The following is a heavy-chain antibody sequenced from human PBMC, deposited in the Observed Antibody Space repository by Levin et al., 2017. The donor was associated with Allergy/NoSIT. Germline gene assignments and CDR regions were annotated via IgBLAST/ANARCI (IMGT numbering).Heavy chain of an antibody. CDR1: GGSISSYY. V-gene: IGHV4-59*01. Sequence: PSETLSLTCTVSGGSISSYYWSWIRQPPGKGLEWIGYIYYSGSTNYNPSLKSRVTISVDTSKNQFSLKLRSVTAADTAVYYCARMYCSSTSCYAGMGLNWFDPWGQGTLVTVSS. CDR3: ARMYCSSTSCYAGMGLNWFDP. D-gene: IGHD2-2*01. J-gene: IGHJ5*02. CDR2: IYYSGST.